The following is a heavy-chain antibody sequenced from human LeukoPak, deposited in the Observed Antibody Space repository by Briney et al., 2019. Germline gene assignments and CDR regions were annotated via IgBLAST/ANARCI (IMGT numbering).Heavy chain of an antibody. CDR1: GYTFTSYG. V-gene: IGHV1-18*01. Sequence: ASVKVSCKASGYTFTSYGISWVRQAPGQGLEWMGWISAYNGNTNYAQKLQGRVTMTTDTSTSTAYMELRSLRSDDTAVYYCARVSPYSSSWSRFFDYWGQGTLVTVSS. J-gene: IGHJ4*02. CDR2: ISAYNGNT. D-gene: IGHD6-13*01. CDR3: ARVSPYSSSWSRFFDY.